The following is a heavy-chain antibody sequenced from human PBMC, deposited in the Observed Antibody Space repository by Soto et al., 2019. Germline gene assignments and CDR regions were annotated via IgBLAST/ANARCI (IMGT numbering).Heavy chain of an antibody. CDR1: GGSVSGASYY. V-gene: IGHV4-61*01. CDR3: ARGLDFFGSGSPDLNDD. Sequence: SETLSLTCTVSGGSVSGASYYWIWIRQPPGKALEWIGNINHSGAANYNPSLKARVTISVDSSKEQFSLEVTSVLSAGTAVYYCARGLDFFGSGSPDLNDDWGQGTLVTVSS. D-gene: IGHD3-10*01. J-gene: IGHJ4*02. CDR2: INHSGAA.